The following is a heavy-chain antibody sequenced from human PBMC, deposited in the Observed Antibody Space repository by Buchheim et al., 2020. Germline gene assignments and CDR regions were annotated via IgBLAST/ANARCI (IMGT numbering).Heavy chain of an antibody. Sequence: QVQLVESGGGVVQPGRSLRLSCAASGFTFSSYGMHWVRQAPGKGLEWVAVIWYDGSNKYYADSVKGRVTISRDNSKNTLYLQMNSLRAEDTAVYYCARDSHAQLGGYHYYYMDVWGKGTT. V-gene: IGHV3-33*01. CDR2: IWYDGSNK. D-gene: IGHD6-13*01. J-gene: IGHJ6*03. CDR3: ARDSHAQLGGYHYYYMDV. CDR1: GFTFSSYG.